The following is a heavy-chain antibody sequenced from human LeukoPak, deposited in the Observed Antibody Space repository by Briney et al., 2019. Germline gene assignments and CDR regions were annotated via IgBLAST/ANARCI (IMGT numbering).Heavy chain of an antibody. D-gene: IGHD3-22*01. J-gene: IGHJ4*02. Sequence: SETLSLTCTVSGDFISSSYWGWIRQPPGKGLECIGYVSSNEGTNYNPSLKGRVTILVDTSKNQFSLKLLSVTAADTAVYYCARGRRGPFTMIVGVFDYWGQGTLVTVSS. V-gene: IGHV4-59*01. CDR2: VSSNEGT. CDR3: ARGRRGPFTMIVGVFDY. CDR1: GDFISSSY.